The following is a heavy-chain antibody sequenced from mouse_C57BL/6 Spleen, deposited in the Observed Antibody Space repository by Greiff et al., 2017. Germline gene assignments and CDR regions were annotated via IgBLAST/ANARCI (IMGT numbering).Heavy chain of an antibody. CDR2: IYPGGGYT. V-gene: IGHV1-63*01. CDR3: YSGTTYYSMGY. Sequence: VMLVESGAELVRPGTSVKMSCKASGYTFTNYWMGWVKQRPGHGLEWIGVIYPGGGYTNYNEKFKGKATLTADKSSSTAYMQFSSLTSEDSAISFCYSGTTYYSMGYWGQGTTVTVSS. CDR1: GYTFTNYW. J-gene: IGHJ4*01. D-gene: IGHD1-3*01.